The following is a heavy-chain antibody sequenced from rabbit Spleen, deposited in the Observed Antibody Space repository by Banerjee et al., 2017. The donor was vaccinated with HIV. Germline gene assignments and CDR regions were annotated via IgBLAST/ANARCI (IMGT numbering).Heavy chain of an antibody. Sequence: QSLEESGGDLVKHGTSLKLSCKASGFDFSSYGVSWVRQAPGKGLEWIGYIDPVFGITYYANWVNGRFTISSHNAQNTLFLQLNSLTAADTATYFCVREVAAKFNLWGQGPWSPS. CDR1: GFDFSSYG. V-gene: IGHV1S7*01. D-gene: IGHD4-1*01. J-gene: IGHJ4*01. CDR2: IDPVFGIT. CDR3: VREVAAKFNL.